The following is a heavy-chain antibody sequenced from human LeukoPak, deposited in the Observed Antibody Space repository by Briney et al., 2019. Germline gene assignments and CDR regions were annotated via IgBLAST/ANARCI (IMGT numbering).Heavy chain of an antibody. CDR2: INPNSGGT. D-gene: IGHD4-11*01. CDR3: ARPLLYSNFVVDY. V-gene: IGHV1-2*02. J-gene: IGHJ4*02. CDR1: GYTFTGYY. Sequence: GASVKVSCKASGYTFTGYYMHWVRQAPGQGLEWMGWINPNSGGTNYAQKFQGRVTMTRDTSISTAYMELSSLRSDDTAVYYCARPLLYSNFVVDYWGQGTLVTVSS.